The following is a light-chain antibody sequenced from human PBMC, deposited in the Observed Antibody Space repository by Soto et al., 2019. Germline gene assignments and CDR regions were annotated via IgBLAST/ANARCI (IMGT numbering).Light chain of an antibody. V-gene: IGLV2-14*01. CDR1: SSDSGGYNA. J-gene: IGLJ1*01. Sequence: QSALAQPASVSGSPGQTITISCTGTSSDSGGYNAVSWYQHHPGKAPKLIIYEVTHRPSGVSDRFSASKSGNTASLTISGLQAEDEADYYCNSFRVSHLYVFGTGTKVTVL. CDR2: EVT. CDR3: NSFRVSHLYV.